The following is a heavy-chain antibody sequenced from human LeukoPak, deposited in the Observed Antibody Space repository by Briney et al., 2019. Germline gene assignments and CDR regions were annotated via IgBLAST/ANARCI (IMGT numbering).Heavy chain of an antibody. CDR2: TNHSGST. CDR1: GASFSGYY. D-gene: IGHD2-2*02. J-gene: IGHJ6*02. V-gene: IGHV4-34*01. Sequence: SETLSLTCAVYGASFSGYYWSWIRQPPGKGLEWIGETNHSGSTNYNPSLKSRVTISVDTSKNQFSLKLSSVTAEDKAVYYCAREEIVVVPAAIDYYGMDVWGQGTTVTVSS. CDR3: AREEIVVVPAAIDYYGMDV.